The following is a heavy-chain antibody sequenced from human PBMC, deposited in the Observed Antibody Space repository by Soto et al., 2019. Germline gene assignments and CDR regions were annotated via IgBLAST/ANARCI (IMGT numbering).Heavy chain of an antibody. J-gene: IGHJ4*02. CDR1: GYTFTSYS. Sequence: GASVKVSCKASGYTFTSYSMHWVRQAPGQRLEWMGWINADNGNTNYSQKFQGRVTITRDTSTSTAYMELSRLRSDDTAVYYCARALLVGVEILSNYFDYWGQGTLVTVSS. CDR3: ARALLVGVEILSNYFDY. D-gene: IGHD3-22*01. CDR2: INADNGNT. V-gene: IGHV1-3*01.